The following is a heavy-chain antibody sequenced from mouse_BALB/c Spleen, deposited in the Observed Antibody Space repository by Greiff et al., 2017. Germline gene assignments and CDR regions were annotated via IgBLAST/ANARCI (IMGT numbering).Heavy chain of an antibody. CDR1: GFTFSSYT. CDR2: ISNGGGST. D-gene: IGHD2-3*01. V-gene: IGHV5-12-2*01. J-gene: IGHJ2*01. Sequence: EVKLMESGGGLVQPGGSLKLSCAASGFTFSSYTMSWVRQTPEKRLEWVAYISNGGGSTYYPDTVKGRFTISRDNAKNTLYLQMSSLKSEDTAMYYCARRAYDLYYFDYWGQGTTLTVSS. CDR3: ARRAYDLYYFDY.